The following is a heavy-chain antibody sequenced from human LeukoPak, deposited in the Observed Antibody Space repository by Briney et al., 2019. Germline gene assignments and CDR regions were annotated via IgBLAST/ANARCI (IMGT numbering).Heavy chain of an antibody. J-gene: IGHJ5*02. CDR1: GGTFSSYA. D-gene: IGHD1/OR15-1a*01. V-gene: IGHV1-69*13. CDR3: ARQEQKGYWFDP. Sequence: GASVKVSCKASGGTFSSYAISWVRQAPGQGLEWMGGIIPIFGTANYAQKFQGRVTITADESTSTAYMGLSSLRSEDTAVYYCARQEQKGYWFDPWGQGTLVTVSS. CDR2: IIPIFGTA.